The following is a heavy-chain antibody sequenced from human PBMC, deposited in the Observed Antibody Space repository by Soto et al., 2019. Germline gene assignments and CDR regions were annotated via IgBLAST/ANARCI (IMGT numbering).Heavy chain of an antibody. CDR2: TYVTGDT. J-gene: IGHJ4*02. CDR3: AREYTETVDGPTPFYLDY. D-gene: IGHD6-19*01. Sequence: SATLSLTCSVSGDSISGYYWSWIRQSAGKGLEWIVRTYVTGDTNYSPSLKSRVTMSLDTYKNQLSLKLSSVTAADTAVYYCAREYTETVDGPTPFYLDYWGQGAPVT. V-gene: IGHV4-4*07. CDR1: GDSISGYY.